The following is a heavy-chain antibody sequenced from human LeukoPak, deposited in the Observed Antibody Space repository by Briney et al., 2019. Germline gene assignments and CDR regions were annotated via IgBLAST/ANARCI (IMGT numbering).Heavy chain of an antibody. CDR1: GYTFTNYG. D-gene: IGHD5-12*01. J-gene: IGHJ4*02. CDR2: ISAYNGNT. CDR3: ARDRAGIVATMWDY. Sequence: ASVKVSCKASGYTFTNYGISWVRQAPGQGLEWMGWISAYNGNTNYAQKLQGRVTMTTDTSTSTAYMELRSLRSDDTAVYYCARDRAGIVATMWDYWGQGTLVTVSS. V-gene: IGHV1-18*01.